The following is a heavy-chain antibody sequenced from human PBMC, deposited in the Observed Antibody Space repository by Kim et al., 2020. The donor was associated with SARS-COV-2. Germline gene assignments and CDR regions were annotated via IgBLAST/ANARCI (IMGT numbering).Heavy chain of an antibody. J-gene: IGHJ6*02. CDR3: ARCGIVATRHYGMDV. Sequence: NPSLKSRVTISLDAPKNQFSLNLSSVTAADTAVYYCARCGIVATRHYGMDVWGHGTTVTVSS. V-gene: IGHV4-59*12. D-gene: IGHD5-12*01.